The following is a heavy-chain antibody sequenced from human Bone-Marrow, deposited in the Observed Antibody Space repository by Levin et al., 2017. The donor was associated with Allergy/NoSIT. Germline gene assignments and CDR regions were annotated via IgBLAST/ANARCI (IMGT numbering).Heavy chain of an antibody. D-gene: IGHD1-26*01. CDR3: VRGAKSGFDY. J-gene: IGHJ4*02. Sequence: SQTLSLTCAISGDRLSTTSVAWNWIRQSPSRGLEWLGRTYYRSNKWNNDYAVSVRSRISINPDTSKNQFSLQLNSVTPEDTAVYYCVRGAKSGFDYWGQGTLVTVSS. V-gene: IGHV6-1*01. CDR1: GDRLSTTSVA. CDR2: TYYRSNKWNN.